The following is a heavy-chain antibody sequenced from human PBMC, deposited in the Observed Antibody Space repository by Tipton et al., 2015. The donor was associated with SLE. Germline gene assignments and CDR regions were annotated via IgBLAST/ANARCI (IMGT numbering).Heavy chain of an antibody. D-gene: IGHD2-15*01. CDR2: IYYSVST. CDR3: AKRAHIVIGRGYFDF. J-gene: IGHJ4*02. V-gene: IGHV4-59*08. CDR1: GASISTSY. Sequence: TLSLTCTVSGASISTSYWSWIRQPPGQGLEWIGSIYYSVSTTFNPSLKSRVTISADTSKKEVSLTLNSVTAADTAVYYCAKRAHIVIGRGYFDFWGRGTLVTVSS.